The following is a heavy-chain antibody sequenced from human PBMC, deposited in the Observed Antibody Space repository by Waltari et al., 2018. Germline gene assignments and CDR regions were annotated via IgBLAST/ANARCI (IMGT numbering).Heavy chain of an antibody. CDR2: INDDGSNA. Sequence: EVRLVESGGGLVQPGGSLRLSCVASGFTFNNFWMHWVRQAPGKGLVWGSRINDDGSNATYAETVKGRFTMSRDNAKNTLYLQMSNVRVDDSAVYYCARGPYISSTGTQYHWGQGALVTVSS. J-gene: IGHJ5*02. D-gene: IGHD1-7*01. CDR3: ARGPYISSTGTQYH. CDR1: GFTFNNFW. V-gene: IGHV3-74*01.